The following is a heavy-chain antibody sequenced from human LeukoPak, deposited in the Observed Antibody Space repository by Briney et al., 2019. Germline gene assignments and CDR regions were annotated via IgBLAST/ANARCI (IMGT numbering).Heavy chain of an antibody. Sequence: GESLKISCRGSGYSFTSYWIGWVRQMPGKGLEWMGIIYPGDSDTRYSPSFQGQVTISADKSISTAYLQWSSLEASDTAIYYCARHKSFRGAFDIWGQGTMVTVSS. V-gene: IGHV5-51*01. CDR2: IYPGDSDT. J-gene: IGHJ3*02. CDR1: GYSFTSYW. CDR3: ARHKSFRGAFDI.